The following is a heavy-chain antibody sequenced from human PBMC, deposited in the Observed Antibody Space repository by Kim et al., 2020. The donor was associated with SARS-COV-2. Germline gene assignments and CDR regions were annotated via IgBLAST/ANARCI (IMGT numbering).Heavy chain of an antibody. D-gene: IGHD3-16*02. CDR3: ARVGYDYVWGSYRDYYYYYGMDV. CDR1: GFTFSDYY. J-gene: IGHJ6*02. Sequence: GGSLRLSCAASGFTFSDYYMSWIRQAPGKGLEWVSYISSSSSYTYYADSVKGRFTISRDNAKNSLYLQMNSLRAEDTAVYYCARVGYDYVWGSYRDYYYYYGMDVWRQGTTVTVSS. CDR2: ISSSSSYT. V-gene: IGHV3-11*05.